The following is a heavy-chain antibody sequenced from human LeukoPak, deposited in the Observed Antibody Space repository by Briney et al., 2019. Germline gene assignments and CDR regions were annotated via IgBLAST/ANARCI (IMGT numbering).Heavy chain of an antibody. V-gene: IGHV3-23*01. CDR1: GFTFNNYA. D-gene: IGHD3-3*01. J-gene: IGHJ3*02. CDR2: ISGSGGTT. Sequence: GGSLRLSCAASGFTFNNYAMSWVRQAPGKGLEWVSTISGSGGTTYYADSVKGRFTISRDNSKNTLHLQMNSLRAEDTAVYYCAKDRNYDFTVDAFDIWGQGTMVTVSS. CDR3: AKDRNYDFTVDAFDI.